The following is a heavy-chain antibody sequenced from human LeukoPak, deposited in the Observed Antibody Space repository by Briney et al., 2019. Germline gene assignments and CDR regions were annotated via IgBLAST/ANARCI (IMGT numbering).Heavy chain of an antibody. CDR2: IRYDGSNK. Sequence: GGSLRLSCAASGFTFSNNGMHWVRQAPGKRLEWVAYIRYDGSNKYYADSVKGRFTISRDNSKNTLYLQMNSLRAEDTAVYYCANQDYYGSGSYLTDGMDVWGQGTTVTVSS. CDR3: ANQDYYGSGSYLTDGMDV. J-gene: IGHJ6*02. CDR1: GFTFSNNG. D-gene: IGHD3-10*01. V-gene: IGHV3-30*02.